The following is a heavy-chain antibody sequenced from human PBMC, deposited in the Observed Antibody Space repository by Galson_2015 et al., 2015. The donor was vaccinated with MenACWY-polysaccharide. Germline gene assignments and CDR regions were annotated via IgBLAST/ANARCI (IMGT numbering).Heavy chain of an antibody. J-gene: IGHJ3*02. D-gene: IGHD2-2*01. CDR2: IQYDGSNK. CDR1: GSRFSISG. V-gene: IGHV3-33*01. Sequence: SLRLSCAASGSRFSISGMHWVRQAPGKGLEWVAVIQYDGSNKVYADSVKGRFTISRDNSKNTVFLEMNTLGVEDTAVYYCAREGSRIVFHAFDIWR. CDR3: AREGSRIVFHAFDI.